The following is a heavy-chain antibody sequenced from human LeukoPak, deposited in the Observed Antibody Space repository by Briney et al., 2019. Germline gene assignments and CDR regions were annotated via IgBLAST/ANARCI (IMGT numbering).Heavy chain of an antibody. Sequence: SETLSLTCTVSGGSISIHYWSWIRQPPGKGLEWIGYIYYSGSTNYNPSLKSRVTISVDTSKNQFSLKLSSVTAADTAVYYCAREGNEGGYYFDYWGQGTLVTVSS. D-gene: IGHD1-1*01. CDR3: AREGNEGGYYFDY. CDR2: IYYSGST. CDR1: GGSISIHY. V-gene: IGHV4-59*11. J-gene: IGHJ4*02.